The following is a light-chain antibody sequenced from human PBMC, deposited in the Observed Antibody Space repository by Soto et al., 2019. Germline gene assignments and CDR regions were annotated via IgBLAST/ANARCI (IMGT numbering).Light chain of an antibody. Sequence: EIVLTQSPGTLSLSPGERATLSCRASQSVSDYLAWYQQKPGQAPRLLIYDATNRAAGIPARFSGSGSGTDFTLTISSLEPEDFATYYCQQSYSTPVFGQGTKVEIK. J-gene: IGKJ1*01. CDR2: DAT. V-gene: IGKV3-11*01. CDR3: QQSYSTPV. CDR1: QSVSDY.